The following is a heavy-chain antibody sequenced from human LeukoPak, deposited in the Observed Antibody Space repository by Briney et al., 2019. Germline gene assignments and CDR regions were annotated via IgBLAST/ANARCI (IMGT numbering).Heavy chain of an antibody. CDR1: GFTFSNYG. J-gene: IGHJ5*02. CDR2: IWYDGSNK. CDR3: ARSRDIVVVFPDFDP. V-gene: IGHV3-33*01. D-gene: IGHD2-2*01. Sequence: GGSLRLSCAASGFTFSNYGMHWVRQAPGKGLEWVAVIWYDGSNKYYADSVKGRFTISRDNSKNTLYLQMNSLRAEDTAVYYCARSRDIVVVFPDFDPWGQGTLVTISS.